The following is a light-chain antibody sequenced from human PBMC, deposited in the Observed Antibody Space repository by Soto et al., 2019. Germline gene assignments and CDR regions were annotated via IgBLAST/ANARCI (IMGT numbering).Light chain of an antibody. CDR1: QSVSDN. CDR2: GAS. CDR3: QQYSAWPNA. V-gene: IGKV3-15*01. Sequence: IVMTQSPVTLSVSPGQTATLSCRASQSVSDNLAWYRQRPGQAPRLLIYGASSMATGIPVRFSGSGSGTEFTLTISSLQSDDVEVYFCQQYSAWPNAFGQGTKLAI. J-gene: IGKJ2*01.